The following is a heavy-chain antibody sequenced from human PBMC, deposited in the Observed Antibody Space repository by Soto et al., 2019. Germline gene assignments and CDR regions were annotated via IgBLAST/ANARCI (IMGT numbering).Heavy chain of an antibody. Sequence: GGSLRLSCAASGFTFSSYGMHWVRQAPGKGLEWVAVIWYDGSNKYYADSVKGRFTISRDNSKNTLYLQMNSLRAEDTAVYYCARDVIAAGTIYGMDVWGQGXTVTVSS. CDR3: ARDVIAAGTIYGMDV. D-gene: IGHD1-1*01. V-gene: IGHV3-33*01. CDR2: IWYDGSNK. CDR1: GFTFSSYG. J-gene: IGHJ6*02.